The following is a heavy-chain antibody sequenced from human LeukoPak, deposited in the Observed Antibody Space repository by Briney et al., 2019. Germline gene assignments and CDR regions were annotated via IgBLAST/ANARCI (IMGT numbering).Heavy chain of an antibody. CDR2: ISSSGSTI. Sequence: PGGSLRLSCAASGFTFSDYYMSWIHQAPGKGLEWVSYISSSGSTIYYADSVKGRFTISRDNAKNSLYLQMNSLRAEDTAVYYCASVFLEWLLYTRGAFDIWGQGTMVTVSS. D-gene: IGHD3-3*01. CDR3: ASVFLEWLLYTRGAFDI. V-gene: IGHV3-11*04. CDR1: GFTFSDYY. J-gene: IGHJ3*02.